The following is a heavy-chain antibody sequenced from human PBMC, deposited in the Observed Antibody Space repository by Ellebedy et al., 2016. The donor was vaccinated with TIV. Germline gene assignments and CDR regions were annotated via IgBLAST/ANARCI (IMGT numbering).Heavy chain of an antibody. Sequence: GESLKISCAASGFTFSSYAMHWVRQAPGKGLEYVSAISSNGGSTYYANSVKGRFTISRDNSKNTLYLQMGSLRAEDMAVYYCARKATGCFDYWGQGTLVTVSS. D-gene: IGHD3-9*01. CDR3: ARKATGCFDY. CDR2: ISSNGGST. CDR1: GFTFSSYA. J-gene: IGHJ4*02. V-gene: IGHV3-64*01.